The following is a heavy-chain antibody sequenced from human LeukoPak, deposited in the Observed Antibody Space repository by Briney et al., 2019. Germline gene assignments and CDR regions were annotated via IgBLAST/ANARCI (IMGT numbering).Heavy chain of an antibody. V-gene: IGHV3-7*01. CDR3: ARIRRWLQLYFDY. J-gene: IGHJ4*02. D-gene: IGHD5-24*01. Sequence: GGSLRLSCAASGFTFSNYWMSWVRQAPGKGLEWVANIKQDGSEKYYVDSVKGRFTISRDNAKNSLYLQMNSLRAEDTAVYYCARIRRWLQLYFDYWGQGTLVTVSS. CDR1: GFTFSNYW. CDR2: IKQDGSEK.